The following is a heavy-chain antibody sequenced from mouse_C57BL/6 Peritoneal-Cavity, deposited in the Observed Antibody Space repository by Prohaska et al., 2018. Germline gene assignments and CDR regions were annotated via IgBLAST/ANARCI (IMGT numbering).Heavy chain of an antibody. J-gene: IGHJ2*01. CDR1: GYTFTSYW. V-gene: IGHV1-69*01. CDR2: IDPSDSYT. CDR3: ARLRLPDY. Sequence: QVQLQQPGAELVMPGASVKLSCKASGYTFTSYWMHWVKQRPGQGLEWIGEIDPSDSYTNYNQKFKGKATLTVDKSSSTAYMQLSSLTSEDSAVYYCARLRLPDYWGQGTTLTVYS. D-gene: IGHD3-2*02.